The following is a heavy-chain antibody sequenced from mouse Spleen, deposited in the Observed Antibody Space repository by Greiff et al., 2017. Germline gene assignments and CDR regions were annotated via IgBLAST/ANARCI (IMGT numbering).Heavy chain of an antibody. CDR1: GFSLTSYG. Sequence: QVQLKESGPGLVQPSQSLSITCTVSGFSLTSYGVHWVRQSPGKGLEWLGVIWSGGSTDYNAAFISRLSISKDNSKSQVFFKMNSLQAYDTAIYYCARMSFAYWGQGTLVTVSA. CDR3: ARMSFAY. CDR2: IWSGGST. V-gene: IGHV2-2*01. J-gene: IGHJ3*01.